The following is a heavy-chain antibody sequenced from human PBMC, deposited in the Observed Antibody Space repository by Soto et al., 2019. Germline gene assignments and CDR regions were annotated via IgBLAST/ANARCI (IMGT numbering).Heavy chain of an antibody. J-gene: IGHJ5*02. CDR2: VKSKTEGGTV. CDR3: AAMSGHSSGWFDH. CDR1: GFTFNNAW. V-gene: IGHV3-15*01. Sequence: VQLVESGGGLVKPGGSLRLSCAASGFTFNNAWMSWVRQAPGTGLEWVGRVKSKTEGGTVDYAAPVKGRFSISRDDSTSALYVQMNSLKTEDTAVYYCAAMSGHSSGWFDHWGQGTLVTVS. D-gene: IGHD3-22*01.